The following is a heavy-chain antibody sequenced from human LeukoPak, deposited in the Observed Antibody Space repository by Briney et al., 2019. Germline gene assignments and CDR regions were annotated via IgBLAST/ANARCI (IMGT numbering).Heavy chain of an antibody. CDR1: GFTFNSYG. D-gene: IGHD4-17*01. CDR2: IKQDGSEK. Sequence: PGGSLRLSCAASGFTFNSYGMNWVRQAPGKGLEWVANIKQDGSEKFYVDSVKGRFTISRDNAKNSLHLQMSSLRAEDTAVYYCARSMTTGLVYFDYWGQGTLVTVSS. V-gene: IGHV3-7*01. CDR3: ARSMTTGLVYFDY. J-gene: IGHJ4*02.